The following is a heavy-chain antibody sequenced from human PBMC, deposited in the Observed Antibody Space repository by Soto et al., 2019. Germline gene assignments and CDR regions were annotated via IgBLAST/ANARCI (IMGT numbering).Heavy chain of an antibody. CDR3: ARDRSNSPDYFDY. CDR1: GVSINSDDYY. D-gene: IGHD6-6*01. V-gene: IGHV4-30-4*01. Sequence: SETLSLTCTVYGVSINSDDYYWTWIRQPPGKGLEWIGYIYYNGRTSYNPSLQSRVTISIDTSNNHFSLKLNSVSAADSAVYYCARDRSNSPDYFDYWGQGTLVTVSS. J-gene: IGHJ4*02. CDR2: IYYNGRT.